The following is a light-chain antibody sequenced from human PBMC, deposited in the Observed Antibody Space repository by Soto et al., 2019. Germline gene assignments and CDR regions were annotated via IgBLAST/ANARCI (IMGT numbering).Light chain of an antibody. CDR1: QSVSSTY. CDR3: QQYGSSGT. Sequence: IVLTQSPGTLSLSPGERATLSCRASQSVSSTYLAWYQQKPGQAPRLLIYGASSRATGIPDRFSGSGSGTEFILTISSLQSEDFAVYYCQQYGSSGTFGQGTKVDIK. CDR2: GAS. J-gene: IGKJ1*01. V-gene: IGKV3-20*01.